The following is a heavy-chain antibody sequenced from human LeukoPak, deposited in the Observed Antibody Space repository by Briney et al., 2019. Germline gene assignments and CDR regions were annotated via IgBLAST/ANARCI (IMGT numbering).Heavy chain of an antibody. CDR3: ATVFGY. CDR1: GFTLSSDW. V-gene: IGHV3-74*01. CDR2: MNQDGSDT. Sequence: GGSLTLSCAVSGFTLSSDWMHWVRQAPGKGLEWVSRMNQDGSDTSYADSVKGRFTISGDNAKNTVYLQMNSLRAEDSAVYYCATVFGYWGQGTLVTVSS. J-gene: IGHJ4*02.